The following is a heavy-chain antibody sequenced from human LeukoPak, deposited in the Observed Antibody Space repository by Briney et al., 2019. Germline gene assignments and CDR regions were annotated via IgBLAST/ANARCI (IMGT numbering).Heavy chain of an antibody. D-gene: IGHD2-2*01. CDR3: ARVRRYSSSTSCYIFDY. CDR2: IYTSGST. J-gene: IGHJ4*02. Sequence: SETLSLTCTVSGGSISSYYWSWIRQPAGKGLEWIGRIYTSGSTNYNPSLKSRVTMSVDTSKNQFSLKLSSVTAADTAVYYCARVRRYSSSTSCYIFDYWGQGTLVTVSS. CDR1: GGSISSYY. V-gene: IGHV4-4*07.